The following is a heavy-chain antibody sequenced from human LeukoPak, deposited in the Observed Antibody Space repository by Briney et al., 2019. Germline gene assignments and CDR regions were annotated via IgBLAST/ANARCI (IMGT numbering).Heavy chain of an antibody. CDR1: GFTFSSYA. CDR2: ISGSGGST. J-gene: IGHJ4*02. CDR3: AKGSGEYDFWSGHSYYFDY. Sequence: PGGSLRLSCAASGFTFSSYAMSWVRQAPGKGLEWVSAISGSGGSTYYADSVKGRFTISRDNSKNTLYLQMNSLRAEDTAVYYCAKGSGEYDFWSGHSYYFDYWGQGTLVTVSS. V-gene: IGHV3-23*01. D-gene: IGHD3-3*01.